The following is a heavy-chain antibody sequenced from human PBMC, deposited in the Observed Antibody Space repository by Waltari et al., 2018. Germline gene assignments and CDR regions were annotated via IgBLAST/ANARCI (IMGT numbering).Heavy chain of an antibody. D-gene: IGHD5-18*01. CDR3: ARDPMAYSYVPWYFDY. CDR1: GFTFSRYW. J-gene: IGHJ4*02. Sequence: EVQLVESGGGLVQSGGSLRLSCTGSGFTFSRYWMTWVRQAPGKGLEWVANIKQDGSGKYYVVSVKGRFTISRDNAKNSLYLQMNSLRAEDTAVYYCARDPMAYSYVPWYFDYWGQGALVTVSS. CDR2: IKQDGSGK. V-gene: IGHV3-7*01.